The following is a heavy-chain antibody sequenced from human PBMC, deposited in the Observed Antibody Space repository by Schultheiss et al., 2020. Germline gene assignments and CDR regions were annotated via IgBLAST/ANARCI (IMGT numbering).Heavy chain of an antibody. V-gene: IGHV4-59*12. CDR2: IYYSGST. D-gene: IGHD6-6*01. Sequence: SETLSLTCTVSGGSISSYYWSWIRQPPGKGLEWIGYIYYSGSTNYSPSLQSRVTISVDTSKNQFSLKLSSVTAADTAVYYCARQLVPPDLGFDYWGQGTLVTVSS. J-gene: IGHJ4*02. CDR3: ARQLVPPDLGFDY. CDR1: GGSISSYY.